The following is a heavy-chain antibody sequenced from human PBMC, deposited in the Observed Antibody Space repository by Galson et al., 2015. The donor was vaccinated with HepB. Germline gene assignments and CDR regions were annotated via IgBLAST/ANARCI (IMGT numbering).Heavy chain of an antibody. V-gene: IGHV1-69*06. Sequence: SVKVSCKASGGSLTNYSVSWVRQAPGQGLEWMGRIIPISGKPDYAEKFLARVSINADRSTGTAYMELNSLTFDDTAVYYCAREDCNAGSGRIEDYQYYQGLDVWVQGTTVIVSS. CDR3: AREDCNAGSGRIEDYQYYQGLDV. D-gene: IGHD1-26*01. J-gene: IGHJ6*02. CDR2: IIPISGKP. CDR1: GGSLTNYS.